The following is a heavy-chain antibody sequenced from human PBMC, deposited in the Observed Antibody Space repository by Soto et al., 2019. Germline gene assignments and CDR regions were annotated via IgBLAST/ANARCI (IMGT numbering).Heavy chain of an antibody. CDR1: DGSMNSDSSY. V-gene: IGHV4-39*01. D-gene: IGHD3-22*01. CDR2: INHSGST. CDR3: ARLGGYVSVGYYYLWDS. Sequence: QLQLQESGPRLVKPSETLSLTCRVSDGSMNSDSSYWGWIRQPPGKGLEWIGVINHSGSTYHNLSLKGRFTMSVDASRNQFSLKLTSMTAADTAVYYCARLGGYVSVGYYYLWDSWGQGTLVTVSS. J-gene: IGHJ4*02.